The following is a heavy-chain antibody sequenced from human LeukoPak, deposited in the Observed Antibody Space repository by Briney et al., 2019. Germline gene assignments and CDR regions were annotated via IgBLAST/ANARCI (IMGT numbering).Heavy chain of an antibody. Sequence: SETLSLTCTVSGGSISSSSYYWGWIRQPPGKGLEWIGSIYYSGSTYYNPSLKSRVTISVDTSKNQFSLKLSSVTAADTAVYYCARVGKQWLVLRGWFDPWGQGTLVTVSS. D-gene: IGHD6-19*01. V-gene: IGHV4-39*01. CDR1: GGSISSSSYY. CDR2: IYYSGST. J-gene: IGHJ5*02. CDR3: ARVGKQWLVLRGWFDP.